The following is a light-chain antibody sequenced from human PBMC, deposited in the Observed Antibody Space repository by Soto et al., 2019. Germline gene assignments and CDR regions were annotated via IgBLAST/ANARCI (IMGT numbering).Light chain of an antibody. V-gene: IGKV3-20*01. Sequence: IVLTQSPGTLSSSPGGRATLACRSSQSATNNYLAWYQQKRGQAPRLLIWGASIRAADLPDRFSGGGSGTDFTLTISRLEAEDFAIYYCHQYGSSPGSFGQGTKVDI. CDR3: HQYGSSPGS. CDR2: GAS. CDR1: QSATNNY. J-gene: IGKJ1*01.